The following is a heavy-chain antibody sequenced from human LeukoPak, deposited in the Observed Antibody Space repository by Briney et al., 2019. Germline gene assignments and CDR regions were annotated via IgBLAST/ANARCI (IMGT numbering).Heavy chain of an antibody. V-gene: IGHV1-18*01. Sequence: ASVKVSCKASGYTFTTYGISWGRQAPGQGLEWMGWISAYNGNTKYAQKLQGRVTMTTDTSTSTAYMELKSLRSDDTAVYYCARDQMGGSYYGYFQHWGQGTLVTVSS. D-gene: IGHD1-26*01. J-gene: IGHJ1*01. CDR1: GYTFTTYG. CDR3: ARDQMGGSYYGYFQH. CDR2: ISAYNGNT.